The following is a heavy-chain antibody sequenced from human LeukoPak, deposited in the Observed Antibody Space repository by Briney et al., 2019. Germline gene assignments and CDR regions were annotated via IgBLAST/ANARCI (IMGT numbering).Heavy chain of an antibody. V-gene: IGHV3-23*01. D-gene: IGHD3-22*01. Sequence: PGGSLRLSCAASGFTFSSYGMSWVRQAPGKGLEWVSAISGSGGSTYYADSVKGRFTISRDNSKNTLYLQMNSLRAEDTAVYYCARMGIPIVVADDDAFDIWGQGTMVTVSS. CDR1: GFTFSSYG. CDR3: ARMGIPIVVADDDAFDI. J-gene: IGHJ3*02. CDR2: ISGSGGST.